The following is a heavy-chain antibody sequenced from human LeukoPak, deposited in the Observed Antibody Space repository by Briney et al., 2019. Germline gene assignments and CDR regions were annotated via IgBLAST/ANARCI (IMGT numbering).Heavy chain of an antibody. CDR1: GGSISGYY. CDR3: ARHMGLGYTYFYPYFDY. J-gene: IGHJ4*01. V-gene: IGHV4-59*08. CDR2: IYYSGRT. D-gene: IGHD1-1*01. Sequence: PSGTLSLTCTVSGGSISGYYWSWIRQPPGKGLEWIGYIYYSGRTNYNPSLKSRVTISVDTSKNQFSLKLSSVTDADTAVYYCARHMGLGYTYFYPYFDYWGQGTLVTVSS.